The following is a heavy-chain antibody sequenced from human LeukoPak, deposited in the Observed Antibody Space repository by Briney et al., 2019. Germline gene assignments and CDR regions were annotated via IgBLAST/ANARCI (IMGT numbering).Heavy chain of an antibody. Sequence: GGSLRLSCAAFGFSLSSHSMNWVRQAPGKGLEWVSSISSSSRNVYYADSLKGRFTISRDNAKNSLFLQMNSLRAEDTAVYYCARGNQGDTVAGDYWGQGTLVTVSS. CDR3: ARGNQGDTVAGDY. D-gene: IGHD6-19*01. V-gene: IGHV3-21*01. CDR2: ISSSSRNV. CDR1: GFSLSSHS. J-gene: IGHJ4*02.